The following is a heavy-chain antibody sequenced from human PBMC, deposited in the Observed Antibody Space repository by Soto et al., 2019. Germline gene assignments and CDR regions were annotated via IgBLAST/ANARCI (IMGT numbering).Heavy chain of an antibody. D-gene: IGHD5-12*01. CDR3: ATTGDGYNFDF. V-gene: IGHV1-69*01. J-gene: IGHJ4*02. CDR2: VIPIFGTT. CDR1: GGTFSSYE. Sequence: QMQLVQSGAEVKKPGSSMKVSCKSSGGTFSSYEVNWVRQAPGQGLEWVGGVIPIFGTTKYAPKFQGRIAISADQSTTMSYIELSSLRSEDTAVYFCATTGDGYNFDFWGQGTPVTVSS.